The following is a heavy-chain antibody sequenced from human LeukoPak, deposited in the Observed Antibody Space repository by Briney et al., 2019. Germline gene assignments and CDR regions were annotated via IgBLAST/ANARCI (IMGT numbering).Heavy chain of an antibody. CDR2: ISATTIYI. CDR3: ARGMYGSGSYNLFDY. D-gene: IGHD3-10*01. V-gene: IGHV3-21*01. Sequence: GGSLRLSCAASGITFSSFSMGWVRQAPGKXLEWVSSISATTIYIYYAESVKGRFTISRDNAKNSLYLQMNSLRAEDTAVYYCARGMYGSGSYNLFDYWGQGTLVTVSS. CDR1: GITFSSFS. J-gene: IGHJ4*02.